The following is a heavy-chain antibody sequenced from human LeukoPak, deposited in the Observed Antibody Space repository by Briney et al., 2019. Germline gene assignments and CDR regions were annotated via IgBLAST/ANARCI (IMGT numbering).Heavy chain of an antibody. V-gene: IGHV3-30*02. CDR3: ARGGYDFWSGYFLDY. D-gene: IGHD3-3*01. Sequence: GGSLRLSCAASGFTFSSFGTHWVRQAPGKGLAWVAFLGHEGTNKYYAESVKGRFTISKDNAKNSVYLQMNSLRAEDAAVYYCARGGYDFWSGYFLDYWGQGTLVTVSS. J-gene: IGHJ4*02. CDR1: GFTFSSFG. CDR2: LGHEGTNK.